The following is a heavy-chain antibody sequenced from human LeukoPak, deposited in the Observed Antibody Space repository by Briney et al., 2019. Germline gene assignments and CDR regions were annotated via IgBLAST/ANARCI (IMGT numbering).Heavy chain of an antibody. Sequence: ASVKVSCKASGYTFTCYYIHWVRQAPGQGLEWMGWIHPNSGGTNYAQKFQGRVTMTRDTSISTAYMELSRLRSDDTAVYYCARGHGSWGFDYWGQGTLVTVSS. J-gene: IGHJ4*02. V-gene: IGHV1-2*02. CDR2: IHPNSGGT. CDR3: ARGHGSWGFDY. CDR1: GYTFTCYY. D-gene: IGHD1-26*01.